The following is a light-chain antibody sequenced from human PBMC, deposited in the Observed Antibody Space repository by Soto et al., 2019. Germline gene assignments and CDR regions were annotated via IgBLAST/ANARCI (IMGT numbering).Light chain of an antibody. CDR1: QSLLNRNGQNC. CDR2: MGF. Sequence: DIVMTQSPLSLPVTPGEPASISCRSSQSLLNRNGQNCLDWYLQKPGQSPQLLIQMGFIRASGVPDRFSGSGSGTYTTLTISRVEAEDVGVYYCMQALESPPAFGGGTKVEIK. J-gene: IGKJ4*01. CDR3: MQALESPPA. V-gene: IGKV2-28*01.